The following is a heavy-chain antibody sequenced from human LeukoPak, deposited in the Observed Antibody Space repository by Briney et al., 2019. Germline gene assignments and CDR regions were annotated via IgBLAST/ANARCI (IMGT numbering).Heavy chain of an antibody. CDR1: GGSISSGGYY. CDR3: ARKDWGAAAGFAFDY. Sequence: PSETLSLTCTVSGGSISSGGYYWSCIRQPPGKGLECIGYIYHSGSTYYNPSLKSRVTISVDRSKSQFSLKLSSVTAADTAVYYCARKDWGAAAGFAFDYWGQGTLVTVSS. V-gene: IGHV4-30-2*01. D-gene: IGHD6-13*01. CDR2: IYHSGST. J-gene: IGHJ4*02.